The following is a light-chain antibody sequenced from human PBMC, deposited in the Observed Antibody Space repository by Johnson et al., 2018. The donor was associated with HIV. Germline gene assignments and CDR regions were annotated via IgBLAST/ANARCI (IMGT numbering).Light chain of an antibody. CDR3: GIWDASLSPLYV. Sequence: QSILTQPPSVSAAPGQTVNISCSGNVSNIESYFVSWYQQLPGAAPTLLIYEDNKRPSGIPDRLSGSKSGATATLCITGLQTGDEADYYCGIWDASLSPLYVFGTGTTITVL. J-gene: IGLJ1*01. CDR1: VSNIESYF. CDR2: EDN. V-gene: IGLV1-51*02.